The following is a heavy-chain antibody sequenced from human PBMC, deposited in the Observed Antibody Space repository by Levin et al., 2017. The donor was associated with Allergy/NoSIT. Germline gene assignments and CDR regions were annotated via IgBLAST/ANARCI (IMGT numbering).Heavy chain of an antibody. CDR2: IKSKTDGGTT. J-gene: IGHJ4*02. V-gene: IGHV3-15*01. Sequence: GGSLRLSCAASGFTFNNAWMTWVRQAPGKALEWVGRIKSKTDGGTTDYAAPVKGRFSISRDDSKNTVYLQINSLKTEDTAVYYCVTDENYYDTSGYHYLDYWGQGTLVTVSS. D-gene: IGHD3-22*01. CDR3: VTDENYYDTSGYHYLDY. CDR1: GFTFNNAW.